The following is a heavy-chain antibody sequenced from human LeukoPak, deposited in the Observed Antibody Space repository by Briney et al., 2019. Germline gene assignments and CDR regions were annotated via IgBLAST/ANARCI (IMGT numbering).Heavy chain of an antibody. V-gene: IGHV3-7*01. CDR1: GLTFSSYW. D-gene: IGHD6-19*01. Sequence: GGSLRLSCAASGLTFSSYWMSWVRQAPGKGLEWVANIKQDGSEKYYVDSLKGRFTISRDNAKNSLYLQMNGLRAEDTAVYYCARGRYNSGWYQCAFDIWGQGTMVTVSS. CDR3: ARGRYNSGWYQCAFDI. CDR2: IKQDGSEK. J-gene: IGHJ3*02.